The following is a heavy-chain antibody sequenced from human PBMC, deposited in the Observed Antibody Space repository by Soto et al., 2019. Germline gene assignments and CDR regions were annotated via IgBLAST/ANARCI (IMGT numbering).Heavy chain of an antibody. CDR2: ISWNSGSI. J-gene: IGHJ4*02. CDR3: ANSIGYSSSWCLDY. CDR1: GFTFDDYA. V-gene: IGHV3-9*01. Sequence: EVQLVESGGGLVQPGRSLRLSCAASGFTFDDYAMHWVRQAPGKGLEWVSGISWNSGSIGYADSVKGRFTISRDNAKNALYLQMNSLRAEDTALYYCANSIGYSSSWCLDYWGQGTLVTVSS. D-gene: IGHD6-13*01.